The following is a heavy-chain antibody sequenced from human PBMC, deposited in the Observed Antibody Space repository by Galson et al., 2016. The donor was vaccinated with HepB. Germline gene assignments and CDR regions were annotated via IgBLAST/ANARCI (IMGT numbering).Heavy chain of an antibody. V-gene: IGHV3-53*01. CDR1: GFTVTYNY. CDR2: LYTGGRT. J-gene: IGHJ4*02. D-gene: IGHD5-18*01. Sequence: SLRLSCAASGFTVTYNYMSWVRQAPGKGLEWVSILYTGGRTYYADSVKGRFTISRDNSKNTLYLQMNSLRAEDTAVYYCARESTAVGCFDYWGQGTLVTVSS. CDR3: ARESTAVGCFDY.